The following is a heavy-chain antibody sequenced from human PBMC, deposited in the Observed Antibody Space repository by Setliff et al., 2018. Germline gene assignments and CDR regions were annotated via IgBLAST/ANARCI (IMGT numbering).Heavy chain of an antibody. Sequence: PWGSLRLSCAASGFTFSNAWMSWVRQAPGKGLEWVGRIKSETYGGTTDYAAPVKGRFIISRDDSKNTLYLQMNSLKTEDTAVYYCTTDPGLIFWSGNWGQGTKVTVSS. J-gene: IGHJ6*02. V-gene: IGHV3-15*01. D-gene: IGHD3-3*01. CDR3: TTDPGLIFWSGN. CDR2: IKSETYGGTT. CDR1: GFTFSNAW.